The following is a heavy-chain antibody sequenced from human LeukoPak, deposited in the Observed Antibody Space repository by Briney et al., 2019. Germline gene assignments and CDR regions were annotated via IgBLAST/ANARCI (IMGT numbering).Heavy chain of an antibody. V-gene: IGHV4-34*01. CDR1: GGSFSGYY. D-gene: IGHD3-10*01. J-gene: IGHJ4*02. CDR2: INHSGST. CDR3: ASPPSGTNY. Sequence: SETLSLTCAVYGGSFSGYYWSWIRQPPGKGLEWIGEINHSGSTNYNPPLKSRVTISVDTSKNQFSLKLTSVTAADTAVYYCASPPSGTNYWGQGTLVTVSS.